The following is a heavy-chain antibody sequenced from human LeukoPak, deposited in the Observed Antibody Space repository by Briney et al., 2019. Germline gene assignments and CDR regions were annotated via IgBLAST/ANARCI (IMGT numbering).Heavy chain of an antibody. CDR1: GGSISSYY. CDR2: IYYSGST. J-gene: IGHJ3*02. D-gene: IGHD3-9*01. V-gene: IGHV4-59*01. CDR3: VRYFDWPYAFDI. Sequence: TASETLSLTCTVSGGSISSYYWSWIRQPPGKGLEWIGYIYYSGSTNYNPSLESRVTISVDTSKNQFSLKLTSVTAADTAVYHCVRYFDWPYAFDIWGQGTMVTVSS.